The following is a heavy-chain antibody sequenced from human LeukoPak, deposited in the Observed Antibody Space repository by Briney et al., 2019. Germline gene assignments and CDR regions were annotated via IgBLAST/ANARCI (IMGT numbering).Heavy chain of an antibody. J-gene: IGHJ6*02. CDR1: GFTFSSYA. D-gene: IGHD6-13*01. V-gene: IGHV3-23*01. CDR2: ISGSGGST. CDR3: AKPEEGYSSSWPYYYYGMDV. Sequence: GGSLRLSCAASGFTFSSYAMSWVRQAPGKGLEWVSAISGSGGSTYYADSVKGRFTISRDNSKNTLYLQMNSLRAEDTAVYYCAKPEEGYSSSWPYYYYGMDVWGQGTTVTVSS.